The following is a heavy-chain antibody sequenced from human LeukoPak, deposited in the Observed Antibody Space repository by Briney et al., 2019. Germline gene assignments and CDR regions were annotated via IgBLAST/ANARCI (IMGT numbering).Heavy chain of an antibody. CDR2: ISSSSSTI. CDR3: ARGGGYCGSACYGIDY. V-gene: IGHV3-48*01. CDR1: GFTFSSYS. Sequence: GGSLRLSCAASGFTFSSYSMNWVRQAPGKGLEWVSYISSSSSTIYYADSVRGRFTISRDNAKNSLYLQVNTLTAEDTAVYYCARGGGYCGSACYGIDYWGQGTLVTVSS. D-gene: IGHD2-21*01. J-gene: IGHJ4*02.